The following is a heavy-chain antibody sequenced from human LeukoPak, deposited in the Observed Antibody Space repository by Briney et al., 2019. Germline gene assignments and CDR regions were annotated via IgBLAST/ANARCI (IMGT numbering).Heavy chain of an antibody. Sequence: PSETLSLTCAVYGGSLRGYYWSWVRQPPGKGLEWIGEIKHSGDTNYNPSHKSRVTMSVDTSKSQFSLKLTSVTAADTAMYYCASPTGEATRWGQGTLVTVSS. CDR1: GGSLRGYY. CDR3: ASPTGEATR. J-gene: IGHJ4*02. CDR2: IKHSGDT. D-gene: IGHD7-27*01. V-gene: IGHV4-34*01.